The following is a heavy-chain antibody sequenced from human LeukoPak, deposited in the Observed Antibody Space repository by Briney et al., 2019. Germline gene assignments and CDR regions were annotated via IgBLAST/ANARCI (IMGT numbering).Heavy chain of an antibody. CDR3: ARERSARCSGGSCYSGANWFDP. V-gene: IGHV1-46*01. CDR2: INPSGGST. D-gene: IGHD2-15*01. J-gene: IGHJ5*02. CDR1: GYTCTSYY. Sequence: ASMKVSCKASGYTCTSYYMHWVRQAPGHGPGWMGIINPSGGSTSYAQKFQGRVTMTRDTSTSTVYMELSSLRSEDTAVYYCARERSARCSGGSCYSGANWFDPWGQGTLVTVSS.